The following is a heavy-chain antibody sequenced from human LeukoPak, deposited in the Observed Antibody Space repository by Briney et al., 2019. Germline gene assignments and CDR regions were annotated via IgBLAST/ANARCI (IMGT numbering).Heavy chain of an antibody. J-gene: IGHJ3*01. V-gene: IGHV3-33*01. Sequence: RSLRPSCAASGFTCTSYAMHWVSQAPGEGLEWVAVAWQHGTDTAYADSVKGRFTISRDNSKNPLFLQMDSLSAEDTAIYYCARDWSAFDFWGQGTIVSVPS. CDR3: ARDWSAFDF. CDR1: GFTCTSYA. CDR2: AWQHGTDT. D-gene: IGHD2-8*02.